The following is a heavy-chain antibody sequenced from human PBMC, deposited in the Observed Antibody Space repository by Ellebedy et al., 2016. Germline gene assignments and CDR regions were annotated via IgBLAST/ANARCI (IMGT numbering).Heavy chain of an antibody. CDR1: GFTFSSYW. J-gene: IGHJ6*02. Sequence: GEPLKISXAASGFTFSSYWMSWVRQAPGKGLEWVAVISYDGSNKYYADSVKGRFTISRDNSKNTLYLQMNSLRAEDTAVYYCAREIPVAGYGMDVWGQGTTVTVSS. V-gene: IGHV3-30-3*01. CDR2: ISYDGSNK. D-gene: IGHD2-2*02. CDR3: AREIPVAGYGMDV.